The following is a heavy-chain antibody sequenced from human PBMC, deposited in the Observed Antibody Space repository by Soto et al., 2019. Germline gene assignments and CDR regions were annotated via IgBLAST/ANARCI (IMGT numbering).Heavy chain of an antibody. V-gene: IGHV3-21*01. CDR3: ARETGYTTTWTNWFDP. J-gene: IGHJ5*02. CDR2: ISSSGDYT. D-gene: IGHD6-13*01. CDR1: GFTFSSYT. Sequence: VGSLRLSCAASGFTFSSYTMNWVRQAPGKGLEWVSSISSSGDYTYYADSMKGRVTISRDNAKNSLYLRVTSLRAEDTAFYYCARETGYTTTWTNWFDPWGQGTLVTVSS.